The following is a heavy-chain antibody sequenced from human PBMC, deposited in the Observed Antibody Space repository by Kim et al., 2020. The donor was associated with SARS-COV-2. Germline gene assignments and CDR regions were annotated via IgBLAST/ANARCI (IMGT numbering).Heavy chain of an antibody. CDR1: GFTFSSYA. CDR2: ISGSGGST. D-gene: IGHD1-26*01. J-gene: IGHJ4*02. Sequence: GGSLRLSCAASGFTFSSYAMSWVRQAPGKGLEWVSAISGSGGSTYYADSVKGRFTISRDNSKNTLYLQMNSLRAEDTAVYYCAKALGGGKKVGATFFDYWGQGTLVTVSS. V-gene: IGHV3-23*01. CDR3: AKALGGGKKVGATFFDY.